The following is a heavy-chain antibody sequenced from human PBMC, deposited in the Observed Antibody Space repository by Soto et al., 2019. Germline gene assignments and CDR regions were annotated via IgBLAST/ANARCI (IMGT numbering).Heavy chain of an antibody. D-gene: IGHD6-19*01. CDR1: GFTFSSYA. J-gene: IGHJ6*02. CDR2: ISGSGGST. CDR3: AKGDPNQGIAVAGTYYYYGMDV. Sequence: GGSLRLSCAASGFTFSSYAMSWVRQAPGKGLEWVSAISGSGGSTYYADSVKGRFTISRDNSKNTLYLQMNSLRAEDTAVYYCAKGDPNQGIAVAGTYYYYGMDVWGQGTTVTVSS. V-gene: IGHV3-23*01.